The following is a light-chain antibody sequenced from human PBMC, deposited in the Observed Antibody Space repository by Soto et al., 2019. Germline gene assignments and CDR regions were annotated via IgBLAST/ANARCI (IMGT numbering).Light chain of an antibody. J-gene: IGLJ2*01. Sequence: QAVVTQKPSLTVPPGGTVTLTCGSSTGAVTSNHHPYWFQQKAGQAPRTLIYDTSNKHSWTPARFSGSLLGDKAALTLSGAQPEDEAQYYCLLSYNAARVFGGGTKLTVL. CDR1: TGAVTSNHH. CDR2: DTS. V-gene: IGLV7-46*01. CDR3: LLSYNAARV.